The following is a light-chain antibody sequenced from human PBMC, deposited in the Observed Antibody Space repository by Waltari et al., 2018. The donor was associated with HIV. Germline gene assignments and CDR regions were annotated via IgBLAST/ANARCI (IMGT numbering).Light chain of an antibody. CDR1: SPNIGSNT. J-gene: IGLJ3*02. CDR3: ASWDDSLNGRV. Sequence: QSVLTQPPSASGTPGQRVTISCSGSSPNIGSNTLNWYQQLPGTAPKLLIYSNNHRPSGVPDRFSGSKSGTSASLAISGLQSEDEADYYCASWDDSLNGRVFGGGTKLTVL. V-gene: IGLV1-44*01. CDR2: SNN.